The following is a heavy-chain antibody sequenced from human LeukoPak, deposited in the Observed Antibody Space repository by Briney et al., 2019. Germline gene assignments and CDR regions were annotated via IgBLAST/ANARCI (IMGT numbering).Heavy chain of an antibody. Sequence: GGSLRLSCAASGFTFGSYSMNWVRQAPGKGLEWVSSISSSSSYIYYADSVKGRFTISRDNAKNSLYLQMNSLRAEDTAVYYCARATYGSGRKPTDYWGQGTLVTVSS. D-gene: IGHD3-10*01. J-gene: IGHJ4*02. CDR2: ISSSSSYI. V-gene: IGHV3-21*01. CDR3: ARATYGSGRKPTDY. CDR1: GFTFGSYS.